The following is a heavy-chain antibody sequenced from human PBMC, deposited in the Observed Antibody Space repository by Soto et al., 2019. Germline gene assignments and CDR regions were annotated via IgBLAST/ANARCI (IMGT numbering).Heavy chain of an antibody. CDR2: INHSGST. D-gene: IGHD2-15*01. CDR3: ARGVVAATPTYFDY. J-gene: IGHJ4*02. V-gene: IGHV4-39*07. Sequence: SETLSLTCTVXGGSINSSSYYWGWIRQPPGKGLEWIGEINHSGSTNYNPSLKSRVTISVDTSKNQFSLKLSSVTAADTAVYYCARGVVAATPTYFDYWGQGTLVTVSS. CDR1: GGSINSSSYY.